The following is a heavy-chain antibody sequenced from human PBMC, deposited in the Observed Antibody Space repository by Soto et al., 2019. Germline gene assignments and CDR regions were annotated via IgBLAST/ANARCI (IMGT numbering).Heavy chain of an antibody. V-gene: IGHV3-23*01. J-gene: IGHJ5*02. CDR2: ISGSGGST. CDR3: AKDLSPVPAAPFDP. Sequence: HPGGSLRLSCAASGFTFSSYAMSWVRQAPGKGLEWVSAISGSGGSTYYADSVKGRFTISRDNSKNTLYLQMNSLRAEDTAVYYCAKDLSPVPAAPFDPWGQGTLVTVS. CDR1: GFTFSSYA. D-gene: IGHD2-2*01.